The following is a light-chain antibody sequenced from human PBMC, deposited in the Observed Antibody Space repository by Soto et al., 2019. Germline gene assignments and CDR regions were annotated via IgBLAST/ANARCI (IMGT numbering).Light chain of an antibody. Sequence: DIQITQSTSSLSASVGDRVAITCRASQRISSYLNWYQQKPGKAPKLLIYAASSLQSGVPSRFSGSGSGTDFTLTISSLQPEDFATYYCQQSYSTPRTFGQRTKV. J-gene: IGKJ1*01. CDR1: QRISSY. V-gene: IGKV1-39*01. CDR2: AAS. CDR3: QQSYSTPRT.